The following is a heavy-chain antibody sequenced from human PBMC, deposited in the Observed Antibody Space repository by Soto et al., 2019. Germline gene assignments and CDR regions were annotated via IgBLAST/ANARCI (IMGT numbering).Heavy chain of an antibody. CDR3: ARHIGVTGTRGFDY. J-gene: IGHJ4*02. Sequence: VQLQESGPGLVKPSGTVSLTCAVSGASISDNNWWSWVRQPPGKGLAWTGEVVHWGTTNYNPSLRSRVTISMDKSKNQISLTLSSVTAADSALYYCARHIGVTGTRGFDYWGQGTLVTVSS. D-gene: IGHD6-19*01. CDR1: GASISDNNW. CDR2: VVHWGTT. V-gene: IGHV4-4*02.